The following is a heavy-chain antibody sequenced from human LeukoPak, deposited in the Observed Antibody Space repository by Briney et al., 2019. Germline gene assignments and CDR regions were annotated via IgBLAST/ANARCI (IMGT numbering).Heavy chain of an antibody. J-gene: IGHJ4*02. CDR1: GFTFSTYG. Sequence: PGGSLRLSCVASGFTFSTYGMHWVRQAPGKGLEWVAFIRHDSTYKLYADSVKGRFTIPRDNSMNTMHLQMNSLRGEDTAMYYCAKDRNGWGPVENDWGQGTLVTVSS. D-gene: IGHD7-27*01. V-gene: IGHV3-30*02. CDR2: IRHDSTYK. CDR3: AKDRNGWGPVEND.